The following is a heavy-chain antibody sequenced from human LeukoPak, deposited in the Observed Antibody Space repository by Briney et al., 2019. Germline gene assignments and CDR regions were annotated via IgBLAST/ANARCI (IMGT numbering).Heavy chain of an antibody. CDR3: ARVRYCSSTSCLGGAFDI. J-gene: IGHJ3*02. D-gene: IGHD2-2*01. CDR1: GYSISSGYY. Sequence: PSETLSLTCTVSGYSISSGYYWGWTRQPPGKGLEWIGSIYHSGSTYYNPSLKSRVTISVDTSKNQFSLRLSSVTAADTAVYYCARVRYCSSTSCLGGAFDIWGQGTMVTVSS. V-gene: IGHV4-38-2*02. CDR2: IYHSGST.